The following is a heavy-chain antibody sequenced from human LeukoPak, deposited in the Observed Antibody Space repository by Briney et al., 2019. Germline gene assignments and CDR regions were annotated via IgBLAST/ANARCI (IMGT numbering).Heavy chain of an antibody. CDR1: GGTFSMYA. D-gene: IGHD6-19*01. V-gene: IGHV1-69*13. J-gene: IGHJ4*02. CDR3: ARDRPYTGGWRGFDY. CDR2: IIPMFGIA. Sequence: SVKVSCKASGGTFSMYAISWVRQAPGQGLEWMGGIIPMFGIANYAQKFQGRVTITADESTSTAYMELSSLRSEDTAVYYCARDRPYTGGWRGFDYWGQGTLVTVSS.